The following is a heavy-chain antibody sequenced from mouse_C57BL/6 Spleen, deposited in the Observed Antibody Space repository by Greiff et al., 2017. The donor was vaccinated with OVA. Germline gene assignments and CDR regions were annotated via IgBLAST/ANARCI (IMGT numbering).Heavy chain of an antibody. Sequence: VQLQQSGPELVKPGASVKISCKASGYAFSSSWMNWVKQRPGKGLEWIGRIYPGDGDTNYNGKFKGKATLTADKSSSTAYMQLSSLTSEDSAVYVCARAVEGDYFDYWGQGTTLTVSS. V-gene: IGHV1-82*01. J-gene: IGHJ2*01. CDR2: IYPGDGDT. CDR3: ARAVEGDYFDY. CDR1: GYAFSSSW.